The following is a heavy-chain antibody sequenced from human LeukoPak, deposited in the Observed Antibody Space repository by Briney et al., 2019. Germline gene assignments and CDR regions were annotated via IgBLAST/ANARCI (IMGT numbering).Heavy chain of an antibody. CDR1: GYTFNSYG. Sequence: ASVKVSCKASGYTFNSYGISWVRQGPGQGLEWMGWISDYNGNTNYAQKLQGRVTVTTDTSTSTAYMELRSLRSDDTAVYYCARDLVRAARQPVPDYWGQGTLVTVSS. CDR3: ARDLVRAARQPVPDY. CDR2: ISDYNGNT. D-gene: IGHD6-6*01. V-gene: IGHV1-18*01. J-gene: IGHJ4*02.